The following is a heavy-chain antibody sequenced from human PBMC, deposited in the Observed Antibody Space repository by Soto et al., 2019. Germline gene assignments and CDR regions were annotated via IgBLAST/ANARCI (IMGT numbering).Heavy chain of an antibody. Sequence: EVQLVQSGAEAKKPGESLKITCKGSGYSFTSYWIGWVRQMPGKGLEWMGIIYPGDSDTRYSPSFQGQVTISADKSISPAYLQGSSLNASATAMYYCARATAAGSPLHWFDPWGQGTLVTVSS. V-gene: IGHV5-51*03. CDR2: IYPGDSDT. J-gene: IGHJ5*02. CDR3: ARATAAGSPLHWFDP. CDR1: GYSFTSYW. D-gene: IGHD6-13*01.